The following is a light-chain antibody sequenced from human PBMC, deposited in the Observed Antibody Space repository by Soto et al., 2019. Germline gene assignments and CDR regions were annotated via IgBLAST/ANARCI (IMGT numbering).Light chain of an antibody. V-gene: IGKV3-15*01. CDR1: QSVSSY. CDR3: QQYNNWPWT. J-gene: IGKJ1*01. CDR2: GAS. Sequence: EIVLTQSPATLSLSPGERATLSCRASQSVSSYLAWYQQKPGQAPRILIYGASTRATGIPARFSGSGSGTEFTLTISSLQSEDFAVYYCQQYNNWPWTFGQGTKVDIK.